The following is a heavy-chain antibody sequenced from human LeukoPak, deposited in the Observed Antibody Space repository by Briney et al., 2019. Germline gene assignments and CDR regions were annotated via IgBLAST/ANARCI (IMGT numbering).Heavy chain of an antibody. CDR2: AGWAGGTT. J-gene: IGHJ4*02. CDR3: ARQTTMATDF. CDR1: GFNFDRYT. Sequence: GGSLRLSCATSGFNFDRYTIHWVRQAPGKGLEWVSLAGWAGGTTFYSDSVRGRFTISRDNSKNILYLQMNSLRVEDTAVYYCARQTTMATDFWGQGTLVTVSS. V-gene: IGHV3-43*01. D-gene: IGHD4-23*01.